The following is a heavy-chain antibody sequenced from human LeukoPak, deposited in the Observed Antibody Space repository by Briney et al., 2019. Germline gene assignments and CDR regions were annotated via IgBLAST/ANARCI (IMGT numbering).Heavy chain of an antibody. V-gene: IGHV3-74*01. D-gene: IGHD2-15*01. J-gene: IGHJ5*02. Sequence: GGSLRLSCAASGFTFSSYWMHWVRQAPGKGLVWVSRINSDGSSTSYADSVKGRFTISRDNAKNTLSLQMNSLRAEDTAVYYCARGLLGKYNWLDPWGQGTLVTVSS. CDR3: ARGLLGKYNWLDP. CDR1: GFTFSSYW. CDR2: INSDGSST.